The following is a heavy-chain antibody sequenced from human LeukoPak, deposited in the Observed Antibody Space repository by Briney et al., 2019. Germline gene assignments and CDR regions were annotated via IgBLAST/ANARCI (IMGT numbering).Heavy chain of an antibody. Sequence: QAGGSLRLSCAASGFTFSSYEMNWVRQAPGKGLEWVSYISSSGSTIYYADSVKGRFTISRDNAKNSLYLQMNSLRAEDTAVYYCARDSSGYEEWIWFDPWGQGTLVTVSS. D-gene: IGHD3-22*01. CDR3: ARDSSGYEEWIWFDP. V-gene: IGHV3-48*03. CDR1: GFTFSSYE. CDR2: ISSSGSTI. J-gene: IGHJ5*02.